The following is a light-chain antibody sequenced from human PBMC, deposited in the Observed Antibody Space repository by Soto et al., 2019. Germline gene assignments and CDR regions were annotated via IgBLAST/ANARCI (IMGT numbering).Light chain of an antibody. CDR1: SSDVGSYNL. CDR2: EVS. Sequence: QCVLTQPASVSGSPGQSITISCTGTSSDVGSYNLVSWYQQHPGKAPKLMIYEVSKRPSGVSNRFSGSKSGNTASLTISGLQAEDEADYYCSSYAGSSTLPYVFGTGTKVTVL. V-gene: IGLV2-23*02. CDR3: SSYAGSSTLPYV. J-gene: IGLJ1*01.